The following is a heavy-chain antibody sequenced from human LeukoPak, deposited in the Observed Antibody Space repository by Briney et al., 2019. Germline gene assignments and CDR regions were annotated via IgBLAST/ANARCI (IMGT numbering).Heavy chain of an antibody. V-gene: IGHV3-53*01. J-gene: IGHJ3*02. D-gene: IGHD3-22*01. CDR3: ARGRPYYYDSSGYYPYDASDI. CDR1: GFTVSSNY. Sequence: GGSLRLSCAASGFTVSSNYMSWVRQAPGKGLEWVSVIYSGGSTYYADSVKGRFTISRDNSKNTLYLQMNSLRAEDTAVYYCARGRPYYYDSSGYYPYDASDIWGQGTMVTVSS. CDR2: IYSGGST.